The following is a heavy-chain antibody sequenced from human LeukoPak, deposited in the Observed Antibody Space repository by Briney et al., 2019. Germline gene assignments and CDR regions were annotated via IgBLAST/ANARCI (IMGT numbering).Heavy chain of an antibody. CDR2: IYSGGST. V-gene: IGHV3-66*01. J-gene: IGHJ4*02. Sequence: GGSLRLSCAASGFTVSSNYMSWVRQAPGKGLEWVSVIYSGGSTYYADSVKGRFTISRDDSKNTLYLQMNSLRAEDTAVYYCARDYDILTGYYFDYWGQGTLVTVSS. CDR3: ARDYDILTGYYFDY. D-gene: IGHD3-9*01. CDR1: GFTVSSNY.